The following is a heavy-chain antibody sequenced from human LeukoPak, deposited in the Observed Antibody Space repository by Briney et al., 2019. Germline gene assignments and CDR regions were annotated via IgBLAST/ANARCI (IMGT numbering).Heavy chain of an antibody. CDR1: RGTFSSYA. V-gene: IGHV1-69*04. D-gene: IGHD2-2*01. Sequence: SVKVSCKASRGTFSSYAISWVRQAPGQGLEWMGRIIPILGIANYAQKFQGRVTITADKSTSTAYMELSSLRSEDTAVYYCASQYCSSTSCSPPPWGQGTLVTVSS. J-gene: IGHJ5*02. CDR2: IIPILGIA. CDR3: ASQYCSSTSCSPPP.